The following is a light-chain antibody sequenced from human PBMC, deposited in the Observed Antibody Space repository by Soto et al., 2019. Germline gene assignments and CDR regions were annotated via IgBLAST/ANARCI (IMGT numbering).Light chain of an antibody. CDR2: DAS. V-gene: IGKV1-5*01. CDR3: QQYNAYSPLT. J-gene: IGKJ4*01. Sequence: DIQMTQSPSTLSASVGDRVTITCRASQSISTRLAWYQQKQGKAPKFLIYDASSLQSGVPSRFSGSGSGTEFTLTISSLQPDDFATYYCQQYNAYSPLTFXGGTKVDIK. CDR1: QSISTR.